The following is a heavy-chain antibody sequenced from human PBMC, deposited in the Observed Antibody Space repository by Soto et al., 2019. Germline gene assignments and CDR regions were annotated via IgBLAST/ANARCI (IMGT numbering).Heavy chain of an antibody. D-gene: IGHD3-10*01. Sequence: QLLQSGGGLVQPGGSLTLSCAASGFTFGTTDMSWVRQAPGEGLEWVSTIDGSGGITYYADSVKGRFTISRDNSRNTVYLQMNSLSGDDTALYYCVKNSGWFNTWGHGALVTVSS. CDR1: GFTFGTTD. CDR3: VKNSGWFNT. V-gene: IGHV3-23*01. CDR2: IDGSGGIT. J-gene: IGHJ5*01.